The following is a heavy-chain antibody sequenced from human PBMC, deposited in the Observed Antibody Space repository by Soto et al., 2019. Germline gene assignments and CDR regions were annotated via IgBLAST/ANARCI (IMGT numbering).Heavy chain of an antibody. CDR3: ARDLGQQLFDY. J-gene: IGHJ4*02. CDR2: ISAYNGNK. D-gene: IGHD6-13*01. CDR1: GYTFTTYG. V-gene: IGHV1-18*01. Sequence: QFKLLHSEPELKKPGASGKVSCKASGYTFTTYGIGWVHRAPGQGLEWMGWISAYNGNKKYAKKLQGRVTMTTDTSTSTAYMELRSLRSDDTAVYYCARDLGQQLFDYWGQGTLVTVSS.